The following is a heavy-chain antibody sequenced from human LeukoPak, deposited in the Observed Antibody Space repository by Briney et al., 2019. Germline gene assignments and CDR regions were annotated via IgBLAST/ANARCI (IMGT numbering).Heavy chain of an antibody. J-gene: IGHJ4*02. V-gene: IGHV3-48*01. Sequence: PGGSLRLSCAASGFTFSSYSMNWVRQAPGKGLEWVSYISSSSSTIYYADSVKGRFTISRDNSKNTLYLQMNSLRAEDTAVYYCARDPEYYYDSSGYYYGYFDYWGQGTLVTVSS. CDR2: ISSSSSTI. D-gene: IGHD3-22*01. CDR1: GFTFSSYS. CDR3: ARDPEYYYDSSGYYYGYFDY.